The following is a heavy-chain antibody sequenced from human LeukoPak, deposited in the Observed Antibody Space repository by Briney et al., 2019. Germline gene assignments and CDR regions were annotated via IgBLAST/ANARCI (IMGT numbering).Heavy chain of an antibody. Sequence: GASVKVSCKASGYTFTSYDINWVRQATGQGLEWMGWMNPNSGNTGYAQKFQGRVTMTRNTSISTAYMELSSLRSEDTAVYYCARGQLPRFVVVVAATEGFDPWGQGTLVTVSS. V-gene: IGHV1-8*01. D-gene: IGHD2-15*01. CDR2: MNPNSGNT. CDR3: ARGQLPRFVVVVAATEGFDP. J-gene: IGHJ5*02. CDR1: GYTFTSYD.